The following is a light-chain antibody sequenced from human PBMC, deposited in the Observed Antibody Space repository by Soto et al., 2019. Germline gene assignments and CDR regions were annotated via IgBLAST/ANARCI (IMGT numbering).Light chain of an antibody. CDR3: NSYASSSTSYV. J-gene: IGLJ1*01. V-gene: IGLV2-14*03. CDR1: SSDVGGYNY. Sequence: QSALTQPASVSGSPGQSITISCTGTSSDVGGYNYVSWYQQHPGKAPKLMIYDVNNRPSGVSNRFSGSKSGNTASLTISGLQAEDEADYYCNSYASSSTSYVFGTGTKVTVL. CDR2: DVN.